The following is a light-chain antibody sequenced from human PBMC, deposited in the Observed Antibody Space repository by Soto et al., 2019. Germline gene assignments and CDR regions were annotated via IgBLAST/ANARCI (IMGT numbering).Light chain of an antibody. Sequence: IQVTQSPSSLSSSVGDRVTITCRASQSIISYLNWYQQKPGKAPKLLIYGASNLQSGVPSRFRGSGSGTDFTLTISSLQPEDFATYYCQKSYTTVTFGGGTKVDIK. J-gene: IGKJ4*01. CDR3: QKSYTTVT. V-gene: IGKV1-39*01. CDR1: QSIISY. CDR2: GAS.